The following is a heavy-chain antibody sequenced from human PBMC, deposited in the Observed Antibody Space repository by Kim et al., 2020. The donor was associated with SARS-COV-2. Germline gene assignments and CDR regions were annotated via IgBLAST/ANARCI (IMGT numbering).Heavy chain of an antibody. CDR2: ISGSGGFT. D-gene: IGHD3-16*01. CDR1: GFTFSTYA. CDR3: VRGRLYYFDY. J-gene: IGHJ4*02. Sequence: GGSLRLSCAASGFTFSTYAMNWVRQAPGKGLEWVSGISGSGGFTYSAASVKGRFTISRDNSKNTLYLQMNSLGAEDTAIYYCVRGRLYYFDYWGQGTLVTVSS. V-gene: IGHV3-23*01.